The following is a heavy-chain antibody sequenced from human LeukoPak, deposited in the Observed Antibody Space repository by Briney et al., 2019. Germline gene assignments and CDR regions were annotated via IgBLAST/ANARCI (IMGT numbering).Heavy chain of an antibody. V-gene: IGHV3-23*01. CDR3: GRDWKLDY. Sequence: PGGSLRLSCAASGFTFSSYAMSWVRQAPGKGLEWVSAISDNGGDRKYADSVKGRFTISRDNSKNTLYLQMNSLRAEDTAIYYCGRDWKLDYWGQGTLVTVSS. J-gene: IGHJ4*02. D-gene: IGHD1-1*01. CDR1: GFTFSSYA. CDR2: ISDNGGDR.